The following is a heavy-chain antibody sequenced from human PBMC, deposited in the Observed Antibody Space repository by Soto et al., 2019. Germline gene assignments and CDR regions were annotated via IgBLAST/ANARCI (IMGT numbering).Heavy chain of an antibody. J-gene: IGHJ6*03. CDR2: INYSGST. Sequence: SETLSLTCTVSGGSISSSPYYWGWIRQPPGKGLEWIGSINYSGSTYYNPSLKSRVPISVDTSKNQFSLKLSSVTAADTAVYYCARHYYYYYMDVWGKGTTVTVSS. CDR3: ARHYYYYYMDV. V-gene: IGHV4-39*01. CDR1: GGSISSSPYY.